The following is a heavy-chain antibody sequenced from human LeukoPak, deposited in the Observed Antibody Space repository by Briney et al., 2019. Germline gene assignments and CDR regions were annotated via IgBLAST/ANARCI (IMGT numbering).Heavy chain of an antibody. J-gene: IGHJ4*02. Sequence: PSETLSLTCTVSGGSISSYYWSWLRQPPGKGLEWIGFIYYSGITDYNPSLKSRVTISVDTSKNQFSLKLTSVTAADTAMYYCARLRALSYYDSSGDLYYFEYWGQGTLVTVSS. D-gene: IGHD3-22*01. CDR2: IYYSGIT. CDR3: ARLRALSYYDSSGDLYYFEY. V-gene: IGHV4-59*01. CDR1: GGSISSYY.